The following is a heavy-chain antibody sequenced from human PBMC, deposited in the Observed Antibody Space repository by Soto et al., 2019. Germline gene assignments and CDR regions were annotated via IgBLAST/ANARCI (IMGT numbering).Heavy chain of an antibody. Sequence: EVQLVESGGGLVKPGGSLRLSCAASGFTFSNAWMSWVRQAPGKGLEWVGRIKSKTDGGTTDYAAPVKGRFTISRDDSKNTLYLQMNSLKTEDIAVYYCTTDPGTGVSDAFDIWGQGTMVTVSS. CDR3: TTDPGTGVSDAFDI. CDR1: GFTFSNAW. D-gene: IGHD3-10*01. J-gene: IGHJ3*02. V-gene: IGHV3-15*01. CDR2: IKSKTDGGTT.